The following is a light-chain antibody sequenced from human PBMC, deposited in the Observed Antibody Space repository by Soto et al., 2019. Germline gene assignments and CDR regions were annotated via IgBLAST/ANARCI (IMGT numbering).Light chain of an antibody. J-gene: IGLJ1*01. Sequence: QSVLTQPPSVSGAPRQRVTISCTGSSSNIGAHYDVHWYQQLPGTAPKLLIYGNSNRPSGVPDRFSSSKSGTSASLSITGLQAEDEAEYYCQSYDNSLSVYVFGTGTKVTVL. CDR2: GNS. CDR1: SSNIGAHYD. V-gene: IGLV1-40*01. CDR3: QSYDNSLSVYV.